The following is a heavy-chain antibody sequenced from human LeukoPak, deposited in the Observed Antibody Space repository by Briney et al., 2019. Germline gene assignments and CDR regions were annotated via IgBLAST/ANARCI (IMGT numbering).Heavy chain of an antibody. Sequence: PSETLSLTCAVYGGSFSGYYWSWIRQPPGKGLEWIGEINHSGSTNYNPSLKSRVTISVDTSKNQFSLKLSSVTAADTAVYYCAIQLVVWGVSDAFDIWGQGTMVTVSS. CDR2: INHSGST. J-gene: IGHJ3*02. V-gene: IGHV4-34*01. CDR1: GGSFSGYY. CDR3: AIQLVVWGVSDAFDI. D-gene: IGHD3-10*01.